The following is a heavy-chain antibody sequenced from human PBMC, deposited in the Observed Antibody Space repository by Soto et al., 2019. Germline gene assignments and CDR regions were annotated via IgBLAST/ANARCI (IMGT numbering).Heavy chain of an antibody. D-gene: IGHD2-15*01. CDR1: GFTFSGYA. V-gene: IGHV3-30-3*01. J-gene: IGHJ6*02. Sequence: GGSLRLSCEASGFTFSGYAMHWVRQAPGKGLQWVAVISYDGSNKYYADSVKGRFTISRDNSKNTLYLQMNSLRAEDTAVYYCARDSXYCSGGSCYDYYYGMDVWGQGTTVTVSS. CDR2: ISYDGSNK. CDR3: ARDSXYCSGGSCYDYYYGMDV.